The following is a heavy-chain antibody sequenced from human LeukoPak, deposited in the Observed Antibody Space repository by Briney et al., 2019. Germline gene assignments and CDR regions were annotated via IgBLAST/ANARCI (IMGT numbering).Heavy chain of an antibody. CDR2: IYHSGST. J-gene: IGHJ5*02. CDR3: ARDRRDSSRFNWFDP. Sequence: PSGTLSLTCAVSGGSISSSNWWSWVRQPPGKGLEWIGEIYHSGSTNYNPSLKSRVTISVDKSKNQFSLKLSSVTAADTAVYYCARDRRDSSRFNWFDPWGQGTLVTVSS. V-gene: IGHV4-4*02. CDR1: GGSISSSNW. D-gene: IGHD6-13*01.